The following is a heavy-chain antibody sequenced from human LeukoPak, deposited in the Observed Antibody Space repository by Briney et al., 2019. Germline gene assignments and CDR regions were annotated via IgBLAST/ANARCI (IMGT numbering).Heavy chain of an antibody. J-gene: IGHJ3*02. Sequence: GGSLRLSCAASGFTVSSNYMSWVRQAPGKGLQWVSVIYSGGSTYYADSVKGRFTISRDNSKNTLYLQMNSLRAEDTAVYYCARGIAAAHDAFDIWGQGTMVTVSS. CDR1: GFTVSSNY. CDR2: IYSGGST. CDR3: ARGIAAAHDAFDI. D-gene: IGHD6-13*01. V-gene: IGHV3-53*01.